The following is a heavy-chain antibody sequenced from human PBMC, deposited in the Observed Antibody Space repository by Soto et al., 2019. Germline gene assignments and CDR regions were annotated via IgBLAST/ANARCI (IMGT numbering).Heavy chain of an antibody. CDR3: TRDLSPSTVNRWYDAFDI. CDR2: IKQDGSVK. V-gene: IGHV3-7*01. Sequence: GGSLRLSCEASGFTLSTYWMTWVRQAPGKGLEWVANIKQDGSVKHYVDYVEDRFTISRDNAKNLLFLQMNSLRAEDTAVYYCTRDLSPSTVNRWYDAFDIWGQGTMVTVSS. D-gene: IGHD6-13*01. CDR1: GFTLSTYW. J-gene: IGHJ3*02.